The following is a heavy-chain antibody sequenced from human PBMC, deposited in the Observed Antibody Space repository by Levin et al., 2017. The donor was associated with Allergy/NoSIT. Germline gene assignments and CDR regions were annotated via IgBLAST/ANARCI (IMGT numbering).Heavy chain of an antibody. D-gene: IGHD2-8*01. J-gene: IGHJ6*02. CDR1: GFIFNSYG. V-gene: IGHV3-30*18. CDR3: VKDVLECTNGICHDYYYYFLDV. Sequence: GGSLRLSCAASGFIFNSYGLHWVRQAPGKGLEWVALISYDGNKKYFADSVKGRFTISRDNSKKMMFLQMNSLRPDDSGVYFCVKDVLECTNGICHDYYYYFLDVWGQGTTVTVSS. CDR2: ISYDGNKK.